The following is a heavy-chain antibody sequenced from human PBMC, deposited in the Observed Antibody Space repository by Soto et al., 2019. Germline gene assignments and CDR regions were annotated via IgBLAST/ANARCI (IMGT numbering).Heavy chain of an antibody. CDR2: INPLLGST. J-gene: IGHJ5*02. CDR1: GGIFNSYG. CDR3: AKIRGGVYST. V-gene: IGHV1-69*11. D-gene: IGHD3-10*01. Sequence: QVHLVQSGAEVKKPGSSVKVSCTPSGGIFNSYGISWVRQGPGQGLQWMGGINPLLGSTNYAEKFRARLAISADDSRTTVYMELNNLRPEDTATYVCAKIRGGVYSTWGQGTLVTVSS.